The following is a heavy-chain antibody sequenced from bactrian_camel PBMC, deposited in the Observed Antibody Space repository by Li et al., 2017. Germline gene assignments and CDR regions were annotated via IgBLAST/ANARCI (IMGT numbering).Heavy chain of an antibody. CDR1: GYATSHYC. CDR2: IYARNGRS. V-gene: IGHV3S1*01. Sequence: HVQLVESGGGSVQEGQSLRLSCAISGYATSHYCIAWFRLSPGKEREEVAHIYARNGRSDVSGPVKGRFTVSQDDAKYTVYLQMDCLKPEDTAMYYCAVKRISNGRCSEADFRYWGQGTQVTVS. J-gene: IGHJ6*01. CDR3: AVKRISNGRCSEADFRY. D-gene: IGHD3*01.